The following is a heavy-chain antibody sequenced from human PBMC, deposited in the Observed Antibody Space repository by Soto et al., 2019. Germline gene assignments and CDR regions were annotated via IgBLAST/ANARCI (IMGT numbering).Heavy chain of an antibody. D-gene: IGHD6-6*01. CDR1: GGSISSSSYY. Sequence: PSETLSLTYTVSGGSISSSSYYWGWIRQPPGKGLEWIGSIYYSGSTYYNPSLKSRVTISVDTSKNQFSLKLSSVTAADTAVYYCARQRAEAWRMGASSSFRIFMDVWGQGTTVTVSS. V-gene: IGHV4-39*01. CDR2: IYYSGST. CDR3: ARQRAEAWRMGASSSFRIFMDV. J-gene: IGHJ6*02.